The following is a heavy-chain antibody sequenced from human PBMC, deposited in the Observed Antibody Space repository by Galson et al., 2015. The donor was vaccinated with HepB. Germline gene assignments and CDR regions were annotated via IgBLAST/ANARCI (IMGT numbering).Heavy chain of an antibody. V-gene: IGHV3-30*18. Sequence: SLRLSCAASGFTFSSYGMHWFRPAPGKGLECVAVISYDGSNNYYADSVKGRFTISRDNSKNTLYLKMNSLGAEDTAVYYCAKSAGAGWELGSYFQHWGQGTLVTVSS. CDR2: ISYDGSNN. D-gene: IGHD1-26*01. J-gene: IGHJ1*01. CDR1: GFTFSSYG. CDR3: AKSAGAGWELGSYFQH.